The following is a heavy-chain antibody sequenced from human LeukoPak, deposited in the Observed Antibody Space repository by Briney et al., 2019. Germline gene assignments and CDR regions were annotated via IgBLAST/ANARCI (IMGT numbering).Heavy chain of an antibody. Sequence: GGSLRLSCAASKFTFSTFSMSWVRQAPGKGLEWVSSISGSGGYTYYADSVKGRFTISRDNAKNTLYLQMNSLRAEDTAVYYCAGRIRDGLDFWGRGTLVTVSS. V-gene: IGHV3-23*01. CDR2: ISGSGGYT. CDR3: AGRIRDGLDF. J-gene: IGHJ4*02. CDR1: KFTFSTFS. D-gene: IGHD2/OR15-2a*01.